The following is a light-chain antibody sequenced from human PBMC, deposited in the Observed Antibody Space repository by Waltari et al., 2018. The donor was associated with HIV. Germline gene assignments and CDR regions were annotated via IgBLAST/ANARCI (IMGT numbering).Light chain of an antibody. CDR2: DTS. CDR1: TGAVPSGHY. Sequence: QAVVTQEPSLTVSPRGTVTLTCGSNTGAVPSGHYPYWFQQKPGQAPRTLIYDTSNKHSWTPARFSGSLLGGKAALTLSGAQPEDEAEYYCLLSYSDTRGGVFGGGTKLTVL. V-gene: IGLV7-46*01. CDR3: LLSYSDTRGGV. J-gene: IGLJ3*02.